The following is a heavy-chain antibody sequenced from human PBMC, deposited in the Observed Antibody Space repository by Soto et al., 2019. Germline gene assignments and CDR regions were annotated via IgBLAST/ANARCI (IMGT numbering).Heavy chain of an antibody. CDR2: IIPIFGPA. V-gene: IGHV1-69*01. CDR1: GGTFSSYA. D-gene: IGHD5-18*01. Sequence: QVQLVQSGAEVKKPGSSVRVSCKAPGGTFSSYAISWVRQAPGQGLEWMGWIIPIFGPAKYAQKFQDRVTITADECTRTAYMELSGLRSEDTAVYYCARDGLVDTAAFKDSHYYGMDVWGQGTTVTVSS. J-gene: IGHJ6*02. CDR3: ARDGLVDTAAFKDSHYYGMDV.